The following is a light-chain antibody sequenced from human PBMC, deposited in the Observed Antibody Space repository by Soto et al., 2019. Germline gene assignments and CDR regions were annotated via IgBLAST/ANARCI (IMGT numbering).Light chain of an antibody. CDR3: CSYTTSSTRV. V-gene: IGLV2-14*01. CDR1: SSDVGFYNY. Sequence: QSVLTQPASVSGSPGQSIAISCTGSSSDVGFYNYISWYQQHPGKVPKLIIYEVTNRPSGVSNRFYGSKSGNTASLTISGLEAEDEADYYCCSYTTSSTRVFGTGTKVTVL. CDR2: EVT. J-gene: IGLJ1*01.